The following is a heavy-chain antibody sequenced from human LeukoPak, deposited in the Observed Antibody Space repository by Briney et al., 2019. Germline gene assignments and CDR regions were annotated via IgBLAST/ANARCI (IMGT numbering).Heavy chain of an antibody. CDR2: MSPNSGDT. D-gene: IGHD3-10*01. CDR3: ARVGLRGSGTHHDWFDS. Sequence: ASVKVSCKASGYTFTSSDINWVRQATGEGLEWMGWMSPNSGDTGYAQKFQGRVTMTRDTSINTADMELSSLRSEDTAVYYCARVGLRGSGTHHDWFDSWGQGTLITVSS. CDR1: GYTFTSSD. V-gene: IGHV1-8*01. J-gene: IGHJ5*01.